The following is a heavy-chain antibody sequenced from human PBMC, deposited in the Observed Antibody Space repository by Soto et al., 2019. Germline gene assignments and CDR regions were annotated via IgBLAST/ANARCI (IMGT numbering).Heavy chain of an antibody. CDR3: VKGFNIDYNSAWFYFDY. CDR2: ISWSGNNV. Sequence: EVQLVESGGGLVQPGRSLRLSCAASGFTFDDYTMHWVRQTPGKGLEWVSSISWSGNNVDYRDSVKGRFTISRDNAKNSLYLHMNSLRVEDTALYYCVKGFNIDYNSAWFYFDYWGQGTVVTVSS. V-gene: IGHV3-9*01. CDR1: GFTFDDYT. J-gene: IGHJ4*02. D-gene: IGHD6-19*01.